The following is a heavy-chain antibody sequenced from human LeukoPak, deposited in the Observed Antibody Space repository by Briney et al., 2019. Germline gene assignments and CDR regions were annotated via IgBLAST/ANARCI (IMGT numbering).Heavy chain of an antibody. CDR1: GNSISSGDNY. V-gene: IGHV4-61*02. Sequence: PSETLSLTCTVSGNSISSGDNYWSWIRQPAGKGLEWIGRIYTSGSTNYNPSLKSRVTISVDTSKNQFSLKLSSVTAADTAVYYCARTRYYYNSRSYGAPYYFDYWGQGTLVTVSS. J-gene: IGHJ4*02. D-gene: IGHD3-10*01. CDR2: IYTSGST. CDR3: ARTRYYYNSRSYGAPYYFDY.